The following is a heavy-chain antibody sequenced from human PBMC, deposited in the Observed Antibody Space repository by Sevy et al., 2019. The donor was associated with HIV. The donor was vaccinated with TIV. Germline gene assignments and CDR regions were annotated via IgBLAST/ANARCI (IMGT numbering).Heavy chain of an antibody. V-gene: IGHV1-24*01. J-gene: IGHJ3*02. CDR2: FDPEDGET. CDR1: GYTLTELS. D-gene: IGHD6-19*01. Sequence: ASVKVSCKVSGYTLTELSMHWVRQAPGKGLEWMGGFDPEDGETIYAQKFQGRVTMTEDTSTDTAYMELSSLRSEDTAVYYCASSFTSSIAVAGLDAFDIWGQGTMVTVSS. CDR3: ASSFTSSIAVAGLDAFDI.